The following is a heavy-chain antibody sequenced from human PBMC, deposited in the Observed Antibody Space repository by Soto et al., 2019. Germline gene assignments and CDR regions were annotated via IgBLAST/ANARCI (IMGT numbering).Heavy chain of an antibody. CDR1: GGTFSSYA. V-gene: IGHV1-69*13. D-gene: IGHD3-10*01. J-gene: IGHJ3*02. Sequence: SVKVSCKASGGTFSSYAISWVRQAPGQGLEWMGGIIPIFGTANYAQKFQGRVTITADESTSTAYMELSSLRSEDTAVYYCARSMVRGVKARGAFDIWGQGTMVNVS. CDR2: IIPIFGTA. CDR3: ARSMVRGVKARGAFDI.